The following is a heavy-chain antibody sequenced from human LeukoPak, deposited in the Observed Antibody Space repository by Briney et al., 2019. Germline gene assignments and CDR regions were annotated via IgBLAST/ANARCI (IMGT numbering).Heavy chain of an antibody. Sequence: PGGSLRLSCAASGFTVSSNYMSWVRQAPGKGLEWVSVLYTGGTTYYADSVKGRFTISRDNSKNTVYLQMHSLRAEDTAVYYCARDRSLTYGSHDYWGQGTLVTVSS. J-gene: IGHJ4*02. CDR2: LYTGGTT. CDR3: ARDRSLTYGSHDY. D-gene: IGHD2-15*01. CDR1: GFTVSSNY. V-gene: IGHV3-66*01.